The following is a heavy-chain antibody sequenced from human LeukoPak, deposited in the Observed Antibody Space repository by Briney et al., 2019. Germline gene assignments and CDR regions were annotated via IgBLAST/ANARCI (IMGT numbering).Heavy chain of an antibody. CDR2: IYYSGST. D-gene: IGHD3-16*02. CDR3: ARDIALHNWFDP. CDR1: GGSISSYY. V-gene: IGHV4-59*01. Sequence: SETLSLTCTVSGGSISSYYWSWIRQPPGKGLEWIGYIYYSGSTNYNPSLKSRVTISVDTSKNQFSLKLSSVTAADTAVYYCARDIALHNWFDPWGQGTLVTVSS. J-gene: IGHJ5*02.